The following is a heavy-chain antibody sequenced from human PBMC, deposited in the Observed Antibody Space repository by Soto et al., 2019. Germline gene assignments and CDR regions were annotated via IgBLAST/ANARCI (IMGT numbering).Heavy chain of an antibody. CDR2: INHSGSN. V-gene: IGHV4-34*01. Sequence: QVQLQQWGAGLLKPSETLSLTCAVYGGSFSGYYWSWIRQPPGKGLEWIGEINHSGSNNYNPSLKSRVTISVDTSKNQFSLKLSSVTAADTAVYYCARGRSSSSLVDYWGQGTLVTVSS. D-gene: IGHD6-6*01. J-gene: IGHJ4*02. CDR1: GGSFSGYY. CDR3: ARGRSSSSLVDY.